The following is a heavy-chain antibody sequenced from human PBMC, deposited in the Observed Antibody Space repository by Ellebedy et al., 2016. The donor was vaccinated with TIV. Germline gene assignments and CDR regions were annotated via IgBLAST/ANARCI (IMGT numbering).Heavy chain of an antibody. J-gene: IGHJ6*02. Sequence: GESLKISCAGSGFNFSDYYMSWVRQAPGKGLEWLAYITSSGDIKHYTDSVKGRFTISRDNANSSLHLQMNRLRAEDTAVYYCTRDPGSTRFYYYYGMDVWGQGTTVTVSS. CDR3: TRDPGSTRFYYYYGMDV. V-gene: IGHV3-11*01. D-gene: IGHD2-2*01. CDR1: GFNFSDYY. CDR2: ITSSGDIK.